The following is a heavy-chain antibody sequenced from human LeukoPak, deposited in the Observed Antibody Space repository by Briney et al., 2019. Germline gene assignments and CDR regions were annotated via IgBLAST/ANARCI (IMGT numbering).Heavy chain of an antibody. V-gene: IGHV4-59*12. Sequence: SETLSLTCTVSGGSISSYYWSWIRQPPGKGLEWIGYIYYSGSTYYNPSLKSRLTISVDTSKNQFSLKLSSVTAADTAVYYCASADYEDAFDIWAKGQWSPSLQ. D-gene: IGHD4-17*01. J-gene: IGHJ3*02. CDR3: ASADYEDAFDI. CDR1: GGSISSYY. CDR2: IYYSGST.